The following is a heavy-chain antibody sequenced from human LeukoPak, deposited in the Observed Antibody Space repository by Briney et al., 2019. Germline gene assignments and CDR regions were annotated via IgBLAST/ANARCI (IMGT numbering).Heavy chain of an antibody. Sequence: GGSLRLSCTASGFTFSNFAMNWVRQTPGKGLEWVSVISGSGSTYYADSVRGRFTVSRDNSKHTMSLQMNTLRAEDTAVYYCAKKGATTGDFDYWGQGTLVTVSS. CDR1: GFTFSNFA. CDR3: AKKGATTGDFDY. V-gene: IGHV3-23*01. D-gene: IGHD1-26*01. J-gene: IGHJ4*02. CDR2: ISGSGST.